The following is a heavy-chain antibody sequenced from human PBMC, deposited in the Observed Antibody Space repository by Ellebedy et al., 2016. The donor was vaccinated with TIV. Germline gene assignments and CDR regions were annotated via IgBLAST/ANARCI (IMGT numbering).Heavy chain of an antibody. Sequence: MPGGSLRLSCTVSGGSISSSSYYWGWIRQPPGKGLEWIGSIYYSGSTYYNPSLKSRVTISVDTSKNQFSLKLSSVTAADTAVYYCARLKHVRLVPSFDYWGQGTLVTVSS. D-gene: IGHD3-16*01. J-gene: IGHJ4*02. CDR1: GGSISSSSYY. CDR2: IYYSGST. V-gene: IGHV4-39*01. CDR3: ARLKHVRLVPSFDY.